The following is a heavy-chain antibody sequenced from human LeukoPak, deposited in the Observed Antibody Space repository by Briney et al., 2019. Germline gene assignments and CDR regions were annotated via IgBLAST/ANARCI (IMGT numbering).Heavy chain of an antibody. J-gene: IGHJ3*02. Sequence: GASVKVSCKASGYTFTGYYMHWVRQATGQGLEWMGWMNPNSGNTGYAQKFQGRVTMTRNTSISTAYMELSSLRSEDTAVYYCARPMTTVTTYDAFDIWGQGTMVTISS. CDR3: ARPMTTVTTYDAFDI. V-gene: IGHV1-8*02. CDR1: GYTFTGYY. CDR2: MNPNSGNT. D-gene: IGHD4-17*01.